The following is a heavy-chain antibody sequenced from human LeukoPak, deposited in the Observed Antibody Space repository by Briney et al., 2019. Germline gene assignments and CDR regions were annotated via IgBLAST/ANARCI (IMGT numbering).Heavy chain of an antibody. J-gene: IGHJ4*02. D-gene: IGHD5-18*01. Sequence: PGGSLRLSCAASGFTFSSYGMHWVRQAPGKGLEWVAFIRYDGSNKYYADSVKGRFTISRDNSKNTLYLQMNSLRAEDTAVYYCAKERKGYSYGLGPYFDYWGQGTLVTVSS. V-gene: IGHV3-30*02. CDR3: AKERKGYSYGLGPYFDY. CDR1: GFTFSSYG. CDR2: IRYDGSNK.